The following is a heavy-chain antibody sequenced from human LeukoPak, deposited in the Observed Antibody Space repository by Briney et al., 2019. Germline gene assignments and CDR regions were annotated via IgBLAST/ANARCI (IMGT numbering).Heavy chain of an antibody. J-gene: IGHJ4*02. CDR3: AKEPLSVTATFNYFHY. CDR1: GFTFSSYG. CDR2: IWYDGSNK. V-gene: IGHV3-33*06. Sequence: GKSLRLSCAASGFTFSSYGMHWVRQAPGKGLEWVAVIWYDGSNKYCADSVKGRFTISRDNSKNTLYLQMNSLRAEDTAVYYCAKEPLSVTATFNYFHYWGQGTLVTVSS. D-gene: IGHD2-21*02.